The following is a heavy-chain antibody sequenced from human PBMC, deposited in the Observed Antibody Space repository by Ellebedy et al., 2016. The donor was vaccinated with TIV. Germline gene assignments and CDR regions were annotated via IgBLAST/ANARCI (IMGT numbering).Heavy chain of an antibody. CDR2: INPSGGST. J-gene: IGHJ4*02. Sequence: AASVTVSCKASGYTFTNYYMHWVRQAPGQGLEGMGIINPSGGSTSYAQKSQGRVTMARDTSTSTVYMELSSLRSEDTAVYYCARDEEGLVYWGQGTLVTVSS. CDR3: ARDEEGLVY. CDR1: GYTFTNYY. V-gene: IGHV1-46*01.